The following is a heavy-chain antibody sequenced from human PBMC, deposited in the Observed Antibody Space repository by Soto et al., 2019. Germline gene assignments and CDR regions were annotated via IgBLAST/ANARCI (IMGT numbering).Heavy chain of an antibody. Sequence: SVKVSCKASGGTFSSYAISWVRQAPGQGLEWMGGIIPIFGTANYAQKFQGRVTITADESTSTAYMELNSLRSEDTAVYYCARVPGGNPIRYYFDYWGQGTLVTVSS. CDR2: IIPIFGTA. D-gene: IGHD2-15*01. J-gene: IGHJ4*02. CDR3: ARVPGGNPIRYYFDY. CDR1: GGTFSSYA. V-gene: IGHV1-69*13.